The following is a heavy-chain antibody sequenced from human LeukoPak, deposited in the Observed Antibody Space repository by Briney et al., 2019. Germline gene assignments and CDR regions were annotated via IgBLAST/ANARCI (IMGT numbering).Heavy chain of an antibody. CDR3: ARGLRGSNDFYNWFDP. V-gene: IGHV4-34*01. CDR2: INHSGST. D-gene: IGHD4-11*01. Sequence: SETLSLTCAVYGGSFSGYYWSWIRQPPGKGLEWIGEINHSGSTNYNPSLKSRVTISVDTSKNQFSLKLSSVTAADTAVYYCARGLRGSNDFYNWFDPWGQGTLVTVSS. CDR1: GGSFSGYY. J-gene: IGHJ5*02.